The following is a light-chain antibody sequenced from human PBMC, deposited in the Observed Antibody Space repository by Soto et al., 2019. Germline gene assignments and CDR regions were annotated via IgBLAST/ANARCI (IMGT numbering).Light chain of an antibody. V-gene: IGKV3-15*01. CDR2: GAS. CDR3: QQYNKWPPYT. Sequence: EIVMTQSPATLSVSPGERATLSCRASQRVSRNLAWSQQKPGQAPRLLIYGASTRATGIPARFSGSGSGKEFTLTISSLQSEEFAVYYCQQYNKWPPYTFGQGTKLEIK. CDR1: QRVSRN. J-gene: IGKJ2*01.